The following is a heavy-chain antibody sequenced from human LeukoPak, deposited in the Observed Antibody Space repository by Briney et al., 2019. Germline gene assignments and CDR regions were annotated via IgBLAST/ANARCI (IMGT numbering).Heavy chain of an antibody. CDR2: IIPIFGTA. Sequence: GASVKVSCKASGGTFSSYAISWVRQAPGQGLEWMGRIIPIFGTANYAQKFQGRATITTDESTSTAYMELSSLRSEDTAVYYCARSIHDYGDYRPFWYWGQGTLVTVSS. V-gene: IGHV1-69*05. CDR1: GGTFSSYA. J-gene: IGHJ4*02. CDR3: ARSIHDYGDYRPFWY. D-gene: IGHD4-17*01.